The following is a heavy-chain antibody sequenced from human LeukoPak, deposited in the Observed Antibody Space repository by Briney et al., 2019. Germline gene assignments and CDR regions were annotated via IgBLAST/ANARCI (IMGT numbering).Heavy chain of an antibody. V-gene: IGHV4-4*07. D-gene: IGHD2-2*01. J-gene: IGHJ4*02. Sequence: PSKTLSLTCTVSGGSINSYYWSWIRQPAGKGLEWIGRIYTTGSTNYNPSLKSRVTLSVDTSKNQFSLRLTSVTAADTAVYYCARDEMHCTSTSCGAGFWGQGTLVTVSS. CDR1: GGSINSYY. CDR3: ARDEMHCTSTSCGAGF. CDR2: IYTTGST.